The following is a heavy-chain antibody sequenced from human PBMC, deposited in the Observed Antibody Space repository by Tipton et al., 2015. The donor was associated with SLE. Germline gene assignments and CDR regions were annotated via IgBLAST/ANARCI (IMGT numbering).Heavy chain of an antibody. CDR3: ARGERVYSKRFDP. J-gene: IGHJ5*02. CDR1: GYSISSGYY. V-gene: IGHV4-38-2*01. D-gene: IGHD4-11*01. CDR2: IYHSGST. Sequence: PGLVKPSETLSLTCAVSGYSISSGYYWGWIRQPPGKGLEWIGSIYHSGSTYYNPSLKSRVTISVDTSKNQFSLKLSSVTAADTAVYYCARGERVYSKRFDPWGQGTLVTVSS.